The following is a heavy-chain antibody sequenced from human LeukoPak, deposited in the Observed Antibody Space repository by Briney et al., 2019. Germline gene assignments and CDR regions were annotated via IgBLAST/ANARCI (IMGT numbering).Heavy chain of an antibody. Sequence: GGSLRLSCAASGFTFDDYAMHWVRQAPGKGLEWVSGISWNSGSIGYADSVKGRFTISRDNAKNSLYLQMNSLRAEDTALYYCAKDKYPNPGGTVGATYFDYWGQGTLVTVSS. J-gene: IGHJ4*02. CDR1: GFTFDDYA. CDR3: AKDKYPNPGGTVGATYFDY. CDR2: ISWNSGSI. D-gene: IGHD1-26*01. V-gene: IGHV3-9*01.